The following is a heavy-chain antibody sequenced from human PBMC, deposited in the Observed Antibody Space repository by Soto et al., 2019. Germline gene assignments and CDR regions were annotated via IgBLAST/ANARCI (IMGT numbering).Heavy chain of an antibody. CDR2: ISSSSSTI. Sequence: PGGSLRLSCAASGFTFSSYSMNWVRQAPGKGLEWVSYISSSSSTIYYADSVKGRFTISRDNSKNTLYLQMNSLRAEDTAVYYCVLWPPNYFDYWGQGTQVSVSS. CDR1: GFTFSSYS. V-gene: IGHV3-48*01. J-gene: IGHJ4*02. D-gene: IGHD3-10*01. CDR3: VLWPPNYFDY.